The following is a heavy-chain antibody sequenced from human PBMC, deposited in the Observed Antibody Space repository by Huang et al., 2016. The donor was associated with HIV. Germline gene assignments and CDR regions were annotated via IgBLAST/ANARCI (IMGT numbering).Heavy chain of an antibody. CDR2: NYYSGST. CDR1: GGSIRSDNYY. CDR3: ARLAGSITMIRGVITDPY. Sequence: QLQLQESGPGLVKPSETLSLTCTVSGGSIRSDNYYWGWTRQPPGMGLEWIGSNYYSGSTYDSPSRKSRVTITVETAKDEFSLKMRAVTAADTAVYYCARLAGSITMIRGVITDPYWGQGTLVTVSS. J-gene: IGHJ4*02. D-gene: IGHD3-10*01. V-gene: IGHV4-39*01.